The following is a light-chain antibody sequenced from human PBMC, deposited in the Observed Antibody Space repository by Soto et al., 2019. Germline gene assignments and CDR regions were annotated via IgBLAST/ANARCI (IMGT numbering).Light chain of an antibody. Sequence: QSVLTQPASVSGSPGQSITVSCTRTSSDVGGYNYVSWYQQHPGKAPRLMIYDVTNRPSGVSNRFSGSKSGNTASLTISGLQAEDEADYYCSSYRRGSTYVFGTGTKVTV. V-gene: IGLV2-14*01. CDR3: SSYRRGSTYV. CDR1: SSDVGGYNY. CDR2: DVT. J-gene: IGLJ1*01.